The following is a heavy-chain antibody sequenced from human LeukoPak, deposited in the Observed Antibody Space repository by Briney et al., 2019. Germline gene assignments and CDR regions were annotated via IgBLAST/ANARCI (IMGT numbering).Heavy chain of an antibody. CDR2: IYYSGST. J-gene: IGHJ4*02. D-gene: IGHD6-13*01. Sequence: PSETLSLTCTVSGGSISSYYWSWIRQPPGKGVEGIWYIYYSGSTNYNPSLKSRVTISVDTSKKQFSLKLSSVTAADTAVYYCARVAYSSSWYTVGDYFDYWGQGTLVTVSA. CDR3: ARVAYSSSWYTVGDYFDY. CDR1: GGSISSYY. V-gene: IGHV4-59*01.